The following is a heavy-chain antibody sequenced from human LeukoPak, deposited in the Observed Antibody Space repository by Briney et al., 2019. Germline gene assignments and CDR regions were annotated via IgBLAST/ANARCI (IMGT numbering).Heavy chain of an antibody. Sequence: ASVKVSCKASGGTFSSYAISWVRQAPGQGREWMGGISPIFGTANYAQKFQRRVTITADESTSTAYMELSSLRSEDTAVYYCATRRRDGYTRSFDYWGQGTLVTVSS. J-gene: IGHJ4*02. D-gene: IGHD5-24*01. CDR3: ATRRRDGYTRSFDY. V-gene: IGHV1-69*13. CDR1: GGTFSSYA. CDR2: ISPIFGTA.